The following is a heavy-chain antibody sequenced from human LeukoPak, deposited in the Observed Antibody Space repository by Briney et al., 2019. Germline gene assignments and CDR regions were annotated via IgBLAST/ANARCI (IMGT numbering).Heavy chain of an antibody. J-gene: IGHJ4*02. V-gene: IGHV1-24*01. CDR2: FDPEDGET. Sequence: EASVTVSCKVSGYTLTELSMHWVRQAPGKGLEWMGGFDPEDGETIYAQKFQGRVTMTEDTSTDTAYMELSSLRSEDTAVYYCATDPSYGDYPFDYWGQGTLVTVSS. CDR1: GYTLTELS. D-gene: IGHD4-17*01. CDR3: ATDPSYGDYPFDY.